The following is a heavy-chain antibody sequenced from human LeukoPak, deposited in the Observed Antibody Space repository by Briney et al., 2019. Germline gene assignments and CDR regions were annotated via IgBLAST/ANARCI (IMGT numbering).Heavy chain of an antibody. CDR3: AKSDWNDHSYYYYYMDV. V-gene: IGHV3-23*01. J-gene: IGHJ6*03. D-gene: IGHD1-1*01. CDR2: ISAGGDST. CDR1: GFTFSSYA. Sequence: GGSLRLSCAASGFTFSSYAMSWVRQAPGKGLEWVAAISAGGDSTYYADSVKGRFTISRDNSKNTLYLQMNSLRAEDTAVYYCAKSDWNDHSYYYYYMDVWGKGTTVTVSS.